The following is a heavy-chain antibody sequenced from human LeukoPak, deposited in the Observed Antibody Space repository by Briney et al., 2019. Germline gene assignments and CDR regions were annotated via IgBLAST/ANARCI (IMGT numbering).Heavy chain of an antibody. CDR2: IYYSGST. V-gene: IGHV4-59*01. CDR1: GGSIRSYY. CDR3: ARGGSTFGY. Sequence: PSETLSPTCTVSGGSIRSYYWSWLRQPPGKGLEWIGYIYYSGSTNYNPSLKSRVTISVDTSKNQFSLNLSSVTAADTAVYYCARGGSTFGYWGQGTLVTVSS. D-gene: IGHD5/OR15-5a*01. J-gene: IGHJ4*02.